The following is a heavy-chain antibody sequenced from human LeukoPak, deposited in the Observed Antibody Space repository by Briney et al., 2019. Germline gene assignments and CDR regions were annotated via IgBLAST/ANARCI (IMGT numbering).Heavy chain of an antibody. Sequence: GGSLRLSCAASGFTFSGSAMHWVRQASGKGLEWVGRIRSKANSYATAYAASVKGRFTISRDDSKNTAYLQMNSLKTEDTAVYYCTRPPSSGWWAGDDYWGQGTLVTVSS. V-gene: IGHV3-73*01. CDR2: IRSKANSYAT. J-gene: IGHJ4*02. CDR1: GFTFSGSA. D-gene: IGHD6-19*01. CDR3: TRPPSSGWWAGDDY.